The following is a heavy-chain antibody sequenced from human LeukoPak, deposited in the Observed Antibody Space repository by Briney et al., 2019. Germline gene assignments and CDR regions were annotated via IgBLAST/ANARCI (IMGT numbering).Heavy chain of an antibody. CDR1: GFTFDDYT. J-gene: IGHJ4*02. CDR2: ISWDGGST. CDR3: AKGDYGSGSYYPKNGGPDY. V-gene: IGHV3-43*01. D-gene: IGHD3-10*01. Sequence: GGSLRLSCAASGFTFDDYTMHWVRQAPGKGLEWVSLISWDGGSTYYADSVKGRFTISRDNSKNSLYLQMNSLRTEDTALYYCAKGDYGSGSYYPKNGGPDYWGQGTLVTVSS.